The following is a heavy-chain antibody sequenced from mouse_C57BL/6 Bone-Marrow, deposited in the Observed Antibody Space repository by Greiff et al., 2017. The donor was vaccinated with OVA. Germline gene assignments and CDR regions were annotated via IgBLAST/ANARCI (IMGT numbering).Heavy chain of an antibody. CDR2: ISYDGSN. CDR1: GYSITSGYY. D-gene: IGHD4-1*01. V-gene: IGHV3-6*01. CDR3: AAGYCYFDV. J-gene: IGHJ1*03. Sequence: EVKLQESGPGLVKPSQSLSLTCSVTGYSITSGYYWNWIRQFPGNKLEWMGYISYDGSNNYNPSLKNRISITRDTSKNQFFLKLNSVTTEDTATYYCAAGYCYFDVWGTGTTVTVSS.